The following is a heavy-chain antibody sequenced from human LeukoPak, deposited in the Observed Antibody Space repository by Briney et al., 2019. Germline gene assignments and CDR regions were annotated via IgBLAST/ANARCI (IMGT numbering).Heavy chain of an antibody. CDR3: ARGSLWFGEDY. V-gene: IGHV3-30*03. J-gene: IGHJ4*02. D-gene: IGHD3-10*01. CDR2: ISYDGSNK. CDR1: GFTFSSYG. Sequence: PGRSLRLSCAASGFTFSSYGMHWVRQAPGKGLEWVAVISYDGSNKYYADSVKGRFTISRDNSKNTLYLQMNSLRAEDTAVYYCARGSLWFGEDYWGQGTLVTVSS.